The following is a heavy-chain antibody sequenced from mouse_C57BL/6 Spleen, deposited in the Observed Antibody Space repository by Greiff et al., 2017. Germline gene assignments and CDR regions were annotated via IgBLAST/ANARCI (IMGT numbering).Heavy chain of an antibody. V-gene: IGHV1-55*01. J-gene: IGHJ4*01. Sequence: QVQLQQPGAELVKPGASVKMSCKASGYTFTSYWITWVKQRPGQGLEWIGDIYPGSGSTNYNEKFKSKATLTVDTSSSTAYMQLSSLTSEDSAVYYCARFTTVVATKYYYAMDYWGQGTSGTVSS. CDR1: GYTFTSYW. D-gene: IGHD1-1*01. CDR3: ARFTTVVATKYYYAMDY. CDR2: IYPGSGST.